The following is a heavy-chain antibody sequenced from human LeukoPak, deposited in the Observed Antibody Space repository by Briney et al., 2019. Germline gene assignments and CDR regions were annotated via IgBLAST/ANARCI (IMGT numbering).Heavy chain of an antibody. V-gene: IGHV4-39*01. CDR2: IYYSGNT. Sequence: SETLSLTCTVSGGSIRSSNYYCGWIRQPPGKGLEWIGSIYYSGNTYYNPSLKSRVTISVDTSKNQFSLKLSSVTAADTAVYYCARQNALTAATDYWGQGTLVTVSS. J-gene: IGHJ4*02. CDR1: GGSIRSSNYY. D-gene: IGHD6-25*01. CDR3: ARQNALTAATDY.